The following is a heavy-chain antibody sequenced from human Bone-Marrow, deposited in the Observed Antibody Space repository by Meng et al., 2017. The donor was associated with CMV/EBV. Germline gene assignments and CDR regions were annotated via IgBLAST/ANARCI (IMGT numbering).Heavy chain of an antibody. Sequence: SETLSLTCTVSGGSISSYYWSWTRQPVGKGLEWIGHIYTSGSTNQNPSLKSRVTISVDTSKNQFSLKLRSVAAADTAVYYCARHGISTSSEYYFDYWGQGTLVTVSS. J-gene: IGHJ4*02. V-gene: IGHV4-4*07. D-gene: IGHD2-2*01. CDR1: GGSISSYY. CDR3: ARHGISTSSEYYFDY. CDR2: IYTSGST.